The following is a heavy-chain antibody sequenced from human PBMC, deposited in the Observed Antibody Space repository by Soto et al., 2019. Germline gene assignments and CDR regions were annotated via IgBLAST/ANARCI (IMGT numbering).Heavy chain of an antibody. CDR3: ARDMARSTSAFDP. D-gene: IGHD1-26*01. CDR1: GFSFSSYS. CDR2: ISSSSSYI. V-gene: IGHV3-21*01. Sequence: EVQLVESGGGLVKPGGSLRLSCAASGFSFSSYSMDWVRQAPGKGLEWVSSISSSSSYIYYADSVKGRFTISRDNAKNSLLLQMNSLRAEDTAVYYCARDMARSTSAFDPWGQGTLVTVSS. J-gene: IGHJ5*02.